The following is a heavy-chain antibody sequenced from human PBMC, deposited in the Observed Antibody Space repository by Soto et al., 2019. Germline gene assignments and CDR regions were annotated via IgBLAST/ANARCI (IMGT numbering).Heavy chain of an antibody. CDR2: ISYDGSNK. J-gene: IGHJ3*02. Sequence: SLILSCASSGFTFISYGMHWVLQAPGKGLEWVAVISYDGSNKYYAESVKGRFTISRDNSRNTLYLQMNSLRDEDTAVYYCARNYYDTSRPLSRPYTVDSSVQGTMVTV. V-gene: IGHV3-30*03. CDR1: GFTFISYG. D-gene: IGHD3-22*01. CDR3: ARNYYDTSRPLSRPYTVDS.